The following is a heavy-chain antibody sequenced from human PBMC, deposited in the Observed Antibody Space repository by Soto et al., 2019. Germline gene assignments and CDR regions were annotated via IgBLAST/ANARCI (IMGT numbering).Heavy chain of an antibody. CDR3: GRHPATSETYFYGMDV. CDR2: IYYSGTT. Sequence: SETLSLTCTVSGGSVSSSSFLWGWIRRSPGKELEWIGSIYYSGTTYYNPSLKSRVTISVDTSKSQFSLKVSSVTAADTAVYYCGRHPATSETYFYGMDVWGQGTTVTVSS. J-gene: IGHJ6*02. V-gene: IGHV4-39*01. CDR1: GGSVSSSSFL.